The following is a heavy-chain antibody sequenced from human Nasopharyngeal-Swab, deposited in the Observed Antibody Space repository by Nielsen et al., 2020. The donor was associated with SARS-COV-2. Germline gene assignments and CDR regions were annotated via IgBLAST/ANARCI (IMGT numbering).Heavy chain of an antibody. V-gene: IGHV3-23*01. CDR3: AKARGDTTMAHYYYYLDV. Sequence: GGAGTISCAGCGLPFNIYAVTWIRQAPGRGVAWFSIISRRGTDTCYADFVKGRFTISRDNSKNTLYLQMNSMRAEDSAIYYCAKARGDTTMAHYYYYLDVWGKGTTVTVSS. CDR1: GLPFNIYA. CDR2: ISRRGTDT. J-gene: IGHJ6*03. D-gene: IGHD5-24*01.